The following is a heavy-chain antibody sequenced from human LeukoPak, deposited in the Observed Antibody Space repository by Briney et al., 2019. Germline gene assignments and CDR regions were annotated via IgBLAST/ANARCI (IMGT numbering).Heavy chain of an antibody. CDR3: ARDSGVATNLDY. J-gene: IGHJ4*02. D-gene: IGHD5-24*01. CDR2: LYTSGST. Sequence: SETLSLTCTVSGASISSNYWSWIRRPAGKGLEWIGRLYTSGSTNYNPSLRSRVTISVDKSKNQFSLKLSSVTAADTALYYCARDSGVATNLDYWGQGTLVTVSS. V-gene: IGHV4-4*07. CDR1: GASISSNY.